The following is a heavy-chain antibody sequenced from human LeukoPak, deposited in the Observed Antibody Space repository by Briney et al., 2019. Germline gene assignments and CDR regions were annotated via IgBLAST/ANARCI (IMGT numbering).Heavy chain of an antibody. V-gene: IGHV3-48*03. CDR1: GFTFSSYE. J-gene: IGHJ2*01. Sequence: GGSLRLSCAASGFTFSSYEMNWVRQAPGKGLEWVSYISSSGSTIYYADSVKGRFTISRDNAKNSLYLQMNSLRAGDTAVYYCARAAYSSTWYSRYFDLWGRGTLVTVSS. CDR2: ISSSGSTI. D-gene: IGHD6-13*01. CDR3: ARAAYSSTWYSRYFDL.